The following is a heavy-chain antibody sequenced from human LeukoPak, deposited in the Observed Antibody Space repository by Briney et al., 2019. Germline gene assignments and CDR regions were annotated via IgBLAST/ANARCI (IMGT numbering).Heavy chain of an antibody. Sequence: GSSVEVSCKASGGTFSSYAISWVRQAPGQGLEWMGRIIPIFGIANYAQKFQGRVTITADKSTSTAYMELSSLRSEDTAVYYCAREYSSGWYWFDPWGQGTLVTVSS. CDR1: GGTFSSYA. V-gene: IGHV1-69*04. CDR3: AREYSSGWYWFDP. J-gene: IGHJ5*02. CDR2: IIPIFGIA. D-gene: IGHD6-19*01.